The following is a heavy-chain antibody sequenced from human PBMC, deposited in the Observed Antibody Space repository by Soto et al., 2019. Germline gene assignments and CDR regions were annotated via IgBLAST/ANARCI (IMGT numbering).Heavy chain of an antibody. V-gene: IGHV3-23*01. CDR3: AKALGSSWCIIDAFDI. CDR1: GFTFSSYA. CDR2: ISGSGGST. D-gene: IGHD6-13*01. J-gene: IGHJ3*02. Sequence: EVQLLESGGGLVQPGGSLRLSCAASGFTFSSYAMSWVRQAPGKGLEWVSAISGSGGSTYYADSVKGRFTISRDNSKNTLYLQMNSLRAEDTAVYYCAKALGSSWCIIDAFDIWGQGTMVTVSS.